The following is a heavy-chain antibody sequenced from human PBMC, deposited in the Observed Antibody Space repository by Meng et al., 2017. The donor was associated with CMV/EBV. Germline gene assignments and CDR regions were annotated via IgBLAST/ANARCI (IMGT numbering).Heavy chain of an antibody. J-gene: IGHJ4*02. D-gene: IGHD7-27*01. CDR2: VYPGDSDT. Sequence: GESLKISCQGSGYKFSDYWIAWVRQMPGKGLEWMGIVYPGDSDTRYSPSFQGQVTISADKSISTAYLQWSSLKASDTAMYYCARGPGDMDYWGQGTLVTVSS. V-gene: IGHV5-51*01. CDR1: GYKFSDYW. CDR3: ARGPGDMDY.